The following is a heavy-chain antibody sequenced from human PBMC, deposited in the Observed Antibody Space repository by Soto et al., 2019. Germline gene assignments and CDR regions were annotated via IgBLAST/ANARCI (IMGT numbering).Heavy chain of an antibody. CDR2: IYYSGST. J-gene: IGHJ6*02. V-gene: IGHV4-39*01. Sequence: PSETLPLTCTVSGGSVSSSSCYWGWIRQPPGKGLEWIGSIYYSGSTYYNPSLKSRVTISVDTSKNQFSLKLSSVTAADTAVYYCARGKSWDALVPAAYKYYYYYGMDVWGQGTTVTVSS. D-gene: IGHD2-2*01. CDR3: ARGKSWDALVPAAYKYYYYYGMDV. CDR1: GGSVSSSSCY.